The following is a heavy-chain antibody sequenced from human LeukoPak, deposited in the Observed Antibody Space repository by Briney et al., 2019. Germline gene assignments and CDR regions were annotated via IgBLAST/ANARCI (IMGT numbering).Heavy chain of an antibody. V-gene: IGHV3-11*04. CDR1: GFTFSDHY. J-gene: IGHJ4*02. Sequence: PGGSLRLSCAASGFTFSDHYMRWIRQARGKGLEGISFISNSGSAICYADSVKGRFTISRDNAKNSLYLQMNSLRVDDTDVYYCARDPDGRYCSGGLCQGDYWGQGTLVTVSS. D-gene: IGHD2-15*01. CDR2: ISNSGSAI. CDR3: ARDPDGRYCSGGLCQGDY.